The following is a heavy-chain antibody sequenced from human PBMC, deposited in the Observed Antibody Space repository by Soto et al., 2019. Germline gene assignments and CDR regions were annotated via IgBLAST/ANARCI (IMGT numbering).Heavy chain of an antibody. CDR2: INYSGST. CDR3: ARADYDRDGGGYYYFDY. J-gene: IGHJ4*02. CDR1: GGSISSYY. D-gene: IGHD3-22*01. V-gene: IGHV4-59*06. Sequence: SETLSLTCTVSGGSISSYYWSWIRQPPGKGLEWIGYINYSGSTFYIPSLKSRVTTSIDTSTNQFSLKLSSVTAADTAVYYCARADYDRDGGGYYYFDYWGQGTLVTVSS.